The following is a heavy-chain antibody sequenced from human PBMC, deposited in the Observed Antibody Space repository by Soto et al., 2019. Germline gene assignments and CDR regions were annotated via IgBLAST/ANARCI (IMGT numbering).Heavy chain of an antibody. CDR2: ISSSSSTI. CDR3: AREPGHPHYGDYSPDAFDI. D-gene: IGHD4-17*01. Sequence: GGSLRLSCAASGFTFSSYSMNWVRQAPGKGLEWVSYISSSSSTIYYADSVKGRFTISRDNAKNSLYLQMNSLRDEDTAVYYCAREPGHPHYGDYSPDAFDIWGQGTMVTVSS. V-gene: IGHV3-48*02. CDR1: GFTFSSYS. J-gene: IGHJ3*02.